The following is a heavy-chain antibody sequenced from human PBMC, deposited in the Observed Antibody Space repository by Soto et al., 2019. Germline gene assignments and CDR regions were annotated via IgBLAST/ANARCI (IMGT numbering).Heavy chain of an antibody. CDR3: ARGGRFLEWFQPDYYGMDV. J-gene: IGHJ6*02. D-gene: IGHD3-3*01. CDR1: GGTFSSYA. V-gene: IGHV1-69*01. CDR2: FIPIFGTA. Sequence: QVQLVQSGAEVKKPGSSVKVSCKASGGTFSSYAISWVRQAPGQGLEWMGGFIPIFGTANYAQKFQGRVTITADESTSTAYMELSSLRSEDTAVYYCARGGRFLEWFQPDYYGMDVWGQGTTVTVSS.